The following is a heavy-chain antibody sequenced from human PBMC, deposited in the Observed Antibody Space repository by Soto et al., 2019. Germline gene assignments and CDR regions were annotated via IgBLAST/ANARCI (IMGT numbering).Heavy chain of an antibody. CDR1: GFTLSSYS. D-gene: IGHD6-19*01. Sequence: EVQLVEWGVGLVQPGGSLRLSCAASGFTLSSYSMHWVRQAPGKGLEWVSYISGSGGTIYYADSVKGRFTISRDNGKNSLSAQMNSLRDEDTAVYFCARETGLRSSGWSYFLDFWGQGTRVTVSS. J-gene: IGHJ4*02. CDR3: ARETGLRSSGWSYFLDF. CDR2: ISGSGGTI. V-gene: IGHV3-48*02.